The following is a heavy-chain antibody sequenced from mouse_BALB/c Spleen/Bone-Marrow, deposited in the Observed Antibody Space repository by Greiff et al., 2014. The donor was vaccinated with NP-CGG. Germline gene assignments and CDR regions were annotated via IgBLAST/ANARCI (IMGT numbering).Heavy chain of an antibody. J-gene: IGHJ1*01. CDR1: GFNIXXXX. Sequence: QXQXXXAELVKPGASVKLSCTASGFNIXXXXIHWMKQXXXXGLEXIXXXDPANGYTIYDPKFQGKATITADTTSNTAYLQLXXXXXXDTAVYYCALITAATFSYWYFDVWGAGTTVTVSS. CDR2: XDPANGYT. V-gene: IGHV14-3*02. CDR3: ALITAATFSYWYFDV. D-gene: IGHD1-2*01.